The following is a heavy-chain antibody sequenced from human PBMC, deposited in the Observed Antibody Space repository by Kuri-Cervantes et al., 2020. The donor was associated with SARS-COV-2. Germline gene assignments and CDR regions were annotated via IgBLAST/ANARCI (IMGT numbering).Heavy chain of an antibody. J-gene: IGHJ3*02. CDR3: AKGLIASSTRYDAFDI. V-gene: IGHV3-20*04. CDR1: GFTFDDYG. CDR2: INWNGGST. Sequence: GGSLRLSCVASGFTFDDYGMSWVRQAPGKGLEWVSGINWNGGSTGYADSVKGRFTISRDNAKNSLYLQMNSLRAEDMALYYCAKGLIASSTRYDAFDIWGQGTMVTVSS. D-gene: IGHD2-2*01.